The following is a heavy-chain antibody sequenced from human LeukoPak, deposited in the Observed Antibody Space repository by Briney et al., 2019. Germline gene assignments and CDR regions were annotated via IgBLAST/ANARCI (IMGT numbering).Heavy chain of an antibody. CDR2: ISYDGSNK. V-gene: IGHV3-30-3*01. Sequence: GGSLRLSCAASGFTFSSYAMHWVRQAPGKGLEWVAVISYDGSNKYYADSVKGRFTISRDNSKNTLYLQMNSLRAGDTAVYYCAREYYYDSSGRHWFDPWGQGTLVTVSS. CDR3: AREYYYDSSGRHWFDP. J-gene: IGHJ5*02. D-gene: IGHD3-22*01. CDR1: GFTFSSYA.